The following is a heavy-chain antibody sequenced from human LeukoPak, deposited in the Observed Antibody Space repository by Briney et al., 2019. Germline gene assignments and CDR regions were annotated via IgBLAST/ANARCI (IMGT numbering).Heavy chain of an antibody. CDR1: GFTFSSYA. CDR3: AKERSSGWPFDY. D-gene: IGHD6-19*01. CDR2: ISGNGGKT. J-gene: IGHJ4*02. V-gene: IGHV3-23*01. Sequence: GRSLRLSCSASGFTFSSYAMSWVRQAPGKGLEWVSGISGNGGKTHYADSVKGRFTISRDNSKNTLYLQVNSLRADDTAVYYCAKERSSGWPFDYWGQGTLVTVSS.